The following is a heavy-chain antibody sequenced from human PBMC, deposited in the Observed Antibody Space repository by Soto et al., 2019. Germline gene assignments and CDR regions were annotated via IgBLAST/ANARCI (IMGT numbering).Heavy chain of an antibody. CDR3: ARETQWLNWFDP. CDR2: ISSDSTI. V-gene: IGHV3-48*01. D-gene: IGHD6-19*01. CDR1: GFTFSNYS. J-gene: IGHJ5*02. Sequence: EVQLVESGGGLVQPGGSLRLSCAASGFTFSNYSMNWVRQAPGKGLEWVSYISSDSTIYYADSVKGRFTISRDNAKNSLYLQMNSLRAEDTAVYYCARETQWLNWFDPWGQVTLVTVSS.